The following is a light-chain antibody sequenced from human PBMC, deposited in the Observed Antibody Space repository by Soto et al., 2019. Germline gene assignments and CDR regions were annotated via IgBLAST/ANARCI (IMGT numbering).Light chain of an antibody. J-gene: IGKJ1*01. CDR1: QNISNY. V-gene: IGKV1-39*01. CDR3: QQSFSTPKT. Sequence: IQMTQSPSSLSASVGDRVTITCRASQNISNYLNWYQQKPGKAPDLLIYAASSLQSGVPSRFSGSGSGTDFILTISSLQPEDFATYYCQQSFSTPKTFAQGTKVEIK. CDR2: AAS.